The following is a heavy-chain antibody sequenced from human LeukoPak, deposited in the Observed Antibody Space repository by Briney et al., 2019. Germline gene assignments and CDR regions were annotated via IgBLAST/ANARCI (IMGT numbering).Heavy chain of an antibody. CDR2: MNVEGSVT. J-gene: IGHJ4*02. Sequence: RPGGSLRLSCAASGFTVSSYWMHWVRQVPGKGLVWVSRMNVEGSVTSYADFVKGRFTISRDIAKNTLYLQMNTLTAEDTAVYYCARDFGGNSDFWGQGTLVTVSS. CDR3: ARDFGGNSDF. CDR1: GFTVSSYW. D-gene: IGHD4-23*01. V-gene: IGHV3-74*01.